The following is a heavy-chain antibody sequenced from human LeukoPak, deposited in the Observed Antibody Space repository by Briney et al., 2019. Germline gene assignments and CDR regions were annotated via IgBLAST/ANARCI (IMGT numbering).Heavy chain of an antibody. V-gene: IGHV3-9*01. CDR3: AKDIRGGGSGWTFDY. Sequence: GGSLRLSCAASGFTFDDYAMHWVRQAPGKGLEWVSGISWNSGSIGYADSVKGRFTISRDNAKNSLFLQMNSLRAEDTALYYCAKDIRGGGSGWTFDYWGQGTLVTVSS. CDR1: GFTFDDYA. CDR2: ISWNSGSI. D-gene: IGHD6-19*01. J-gene: IGHJ4*02.